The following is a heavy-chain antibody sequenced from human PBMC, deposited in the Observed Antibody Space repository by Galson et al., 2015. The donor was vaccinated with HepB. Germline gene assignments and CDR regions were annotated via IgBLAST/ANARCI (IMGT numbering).Heavy chain of an antibody. CDR3: ALPGPAPAEYFQH. D-gene: IGHD3-10*01. V-gene: IGHV3-33*01. J-gene: IGHJ1*01. Sequence: SLRLSCAASGFTFSSYGMHWVRQAPGKGLEWVAVIWYDGSNKYYADSVKDRFTISRDNSKNTLYLQMNSLRAEDTAVYYCALPGPAPAEYFQHWGQGTLVTVSS. CDR2: IWYDGSNK. CDR1: GFTFSSYG.